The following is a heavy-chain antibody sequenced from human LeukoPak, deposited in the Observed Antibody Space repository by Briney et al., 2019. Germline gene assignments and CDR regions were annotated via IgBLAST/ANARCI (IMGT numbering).Heavy chain of an antibody. CDR2: IYYNGST. V-gene: IGHV4-61*08. CDR3: ARDRAAGSDWLDP. D-gene: IGHD3-10*01. Sequence: SQTLSLTCAVSGGSISSGGYYWSWIRQPPGKGLEWIGYIYYNGSTKYNPSLKSRLTMSVDTSKKQFSLNMTSMTAADTAVYYCARDRAAGSDWLDPWGQGTLVTVSS. CDR1: GGSISSGGYY. J-gene: IGHJ5*02.